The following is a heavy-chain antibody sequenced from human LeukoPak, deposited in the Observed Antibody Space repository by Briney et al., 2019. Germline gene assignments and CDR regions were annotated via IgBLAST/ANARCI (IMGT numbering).Heavy chain of an antibody. CDR1: GFTFSSYA. Sequence: GGSLRLSCAASGFTFSSYAMSWVRQAPGKGLEWVSAISGSGGSTYYAGSVKGRFTISRDNSKNTLYLQMNSLRAEDTAVYYCAKQGSSGWSHFDYWGQGTLVTVSS. D-gene: IGHD6-19*01. V-gene: IGHV3-23*01. J-gene: IGHJ4*02. CDR3: AKQGSSGWSHFDY. CDR2: ISGSGGST.